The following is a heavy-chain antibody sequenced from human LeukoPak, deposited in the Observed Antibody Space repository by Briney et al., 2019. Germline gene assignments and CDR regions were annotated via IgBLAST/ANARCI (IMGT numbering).Heavy chain of an antibody. CDR1: GYTFTSYD. J-gene: IGHJ4*02. V-gene: IGHV1-8*01. CDR3: ARPYCSSTSCYALRGYYFDY. Sequence: ASVKVSCKASGYTFTSYDINWVRQATGQGLEWMGWMNPNSGNTGYAQKFQGRVTMTRNTSISTAYMELSSLRSEDTAVYYCARPYCSSTSCYALRGYYFDYWGQGTLVTVSS. D-gene: IGHD2-2*01. CDR2: MNPNSGNT.